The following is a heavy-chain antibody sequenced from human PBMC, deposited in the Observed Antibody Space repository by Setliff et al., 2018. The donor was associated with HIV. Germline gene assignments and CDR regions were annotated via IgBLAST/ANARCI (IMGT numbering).Heavy chain of an antibody. CDR1: GGSICSGDYY. V-gene: IGHV4-30-4*08. J-gene: IGHJ3*02. Sequence: PSETLSLTCTVSGGSICSGDYYWSWIRQPPGKGLEWIGYIYYSGSTYYNPSLKSRVTISVDTSKNQFSLKLSSVTAADTAVYYCARVNYYDSSGYYEDAFDIWGQGTMVTVSS. D-gene: IGHD3-22*01. CDR2: IYYSGST. CDR3: ARVNYYDSSGYYEDAFDI.